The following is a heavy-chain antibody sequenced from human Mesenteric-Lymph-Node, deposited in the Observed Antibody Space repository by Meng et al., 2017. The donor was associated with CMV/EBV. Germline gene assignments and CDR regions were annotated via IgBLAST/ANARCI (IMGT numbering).Heavy chain of an antibody. CDR3: ARGVWVGYCPNVFCFNNWFDP. CDR1: GFTFNSYA. D-gene: IGHD2-8*01. CDR2: ISSSGGTM. V-gene: IGHV3-48*03. Sequence: LSLTCAASGFTFNSYAMNWVRQAPGKGLEWVSYISSSGGTMYYAGSVKGRFTIARDNAKNSLHLQMSSLRAEDTAVYYCARGVWVGYCPNVFCFNNWFDPWGQGTLVTVSS. J-gene: IGHJ5*02.